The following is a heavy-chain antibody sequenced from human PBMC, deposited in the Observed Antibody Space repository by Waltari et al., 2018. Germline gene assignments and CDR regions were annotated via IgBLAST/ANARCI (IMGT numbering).Heavy chain of an antibody. D-gene: IGHD2-15*01. V-gene: IGHV4-4*02. CDR3: ARDRGRGLYLDC. CDR1: GDSTSNAYW. Sequence: QLQLQESGPGLVQPSGTLSLTCAVSGDSTSNAYWWSWVRQPQGRGLEWIGQVHPSGRTNYNPSFASRVTVSLDTYNNQFSLKVTSATAADTAVYYCARDRGRGLYLDCWGPGTLVTVSP. CDR2: VHPSGRT. J-gene: IGHJ4*02.